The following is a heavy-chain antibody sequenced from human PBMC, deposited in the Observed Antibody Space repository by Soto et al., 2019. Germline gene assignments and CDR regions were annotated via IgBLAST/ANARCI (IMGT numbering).Heavy chain of an antibody. CDR2: VYATGTT. J-gene: IGHJ5*02. CDR1: GGSISKFY. Sequence: KTSETLSLTCNVSGGSISKFYWAWIRKTAGNGLEWMGRVYATGTTDYNPSLRSRVAMSVDISKKTFSLRLRSVTSADSGVYYCVRDGSKSLRDWFDPWGQGILVTVSS. V-gene: IGHV4-4*07. CDR3: VRDGSKSLRDWFDP.